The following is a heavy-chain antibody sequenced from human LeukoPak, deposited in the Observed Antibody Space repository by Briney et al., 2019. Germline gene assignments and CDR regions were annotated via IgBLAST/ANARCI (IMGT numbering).Heavy chain of an antibody. CDR1: GFSFSSYA. CDR2: IISSGAGT. V-gene: IGHV3-23*01. D-gene: IGHD5-24*01. J-gene: IGHJ4*02. Sequence: PGGSLRLSCAASGFSFSSYAMSWVRQAPGKGLEWVSGIISSGAGTNYADSVKGRFTISRDNSKNTLFLQMNNLRPEDAAVYYCATQAQGYNSYFDYWGQGTLVTVSS. CDR3: ATQAQGYNSYFDY.